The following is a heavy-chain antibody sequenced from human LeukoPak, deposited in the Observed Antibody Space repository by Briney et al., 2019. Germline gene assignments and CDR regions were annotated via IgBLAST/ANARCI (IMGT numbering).Heavy chain of an antibody. J-gene: IGHJ4*02. CDR3: ARRARGGWYFDY. V-gene: IGHV1-18*01. Sequence: ASVKVSCKASGYTFTNYGISLVRQAPGQGLEWMGWISAYNGNTNYAQKLQGRVTMTTDTSTSTAYMELRSLRSDDAAVYYCARRARGGWYFDYWGQGTLVTVSS. CDR1: GYTFTNYG. D-gene: IGHD6-19*01. CDR2: ISAYNGNT.